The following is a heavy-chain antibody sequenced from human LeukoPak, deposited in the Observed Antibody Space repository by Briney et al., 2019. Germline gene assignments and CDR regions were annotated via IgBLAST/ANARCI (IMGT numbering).Heavy chain of an antibody. V-gene: IGHV4-34*01. D-gene: IGHD3-22*01. J-gene: IGHJ4*02. Sequence: SETLSLTCAVYGGSFSGYYWSWIRQPPGKGLERIGEINHSGSTNYNPSLKSRVTISVGTSKNQFSLKLSSVTAADTAVYYCARAKSTYYYDSSGYSLYYWGQGTLVTVSS. CDR3: ARAKSTYYYDSSGYSLYY. CDR2: INHSGST. CDR1: GGSFSGYY.